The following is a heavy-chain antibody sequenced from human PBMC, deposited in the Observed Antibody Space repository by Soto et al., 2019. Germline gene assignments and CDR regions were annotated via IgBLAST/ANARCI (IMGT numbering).Heavy chain of an antibody. CDR2: INHSGST. Sequence: QVQLQQWGAGLLKPSETLSLTCAVYGGSFSGYYWSWIRQPPGKGLEWIGEINHSGSTNYNPSLKRRVTISVDTSKNQFSLKLSSVTAADTAVYYCARGRGMYGDYGYFDYWGQGTLVTVSS. CDR1: GGSFSGYY. V-gene: IGHV4-34*01. J-gene: IGHJ4*02. D-gene: IGHD4-17*01. CDR3: ARGRGMYGDYGYFDY.